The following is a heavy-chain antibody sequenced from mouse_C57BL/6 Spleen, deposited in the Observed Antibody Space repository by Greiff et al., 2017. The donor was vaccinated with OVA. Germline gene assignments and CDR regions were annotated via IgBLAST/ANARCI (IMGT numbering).Heavy chain of an antibody. D-gene: IGHD2-2*01. Sequence: QVQLQQPGAELVKPGASVKLSCKASGYTFTSYWMHWVKQRPGQGLEWIGMIHPNSGSTNYNEKFKSKATLTVDKSSSTAYMQLSSLTSEDSAVYYCARSRGTMVTTGAMDYWGQGTSVTVSS. V-gene: IGHV1-64*01. CDR1: GYTFTSYW. CDR3: ARSRGTMVTTGAMDY. CDR2: IHPNSGST. J-gene: IGHJ4*01.